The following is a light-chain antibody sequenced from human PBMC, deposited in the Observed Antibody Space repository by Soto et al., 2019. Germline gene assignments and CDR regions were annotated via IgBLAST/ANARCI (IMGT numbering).Light chain of an antibody. CDR2: GAS. J-gene: IGKJ1*01. CDR3: QQYGSSQWT. V-gene: IGKV3-20*01. CDR1: QSVSSSY. Sequence: DIVLTQSPGTLSLCPGERATLSCRASQSVSSSYLAWYQQKPGQAPRLLIYGASSRATGIPDRFSGSGSGTDFTLTISRLEPEDFAVYYCQQYGSSQWTFGQGTKVDIK.